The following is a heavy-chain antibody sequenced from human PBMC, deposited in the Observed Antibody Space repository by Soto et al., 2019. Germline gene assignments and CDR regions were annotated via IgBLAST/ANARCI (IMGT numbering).Heavy chain of an antibody. V-gene: IGHV3-74*01. J-gene: IGHJ4*02. CDR3: ARDQEGAGPTADY. Sequence: EMQLVESGGGLVQPGGSLRLSCGASGFTFSGYWMHWVRQAPGKGLVWVSRINNDGSYTVYADSVRGRFTISRDNAKNTLYLQMNSLRVEDTAIYYCARDQEGAGPTADYWGQGALVTVSS. CDR2: INNDGSYT. CDR1: GFTFSGYW.